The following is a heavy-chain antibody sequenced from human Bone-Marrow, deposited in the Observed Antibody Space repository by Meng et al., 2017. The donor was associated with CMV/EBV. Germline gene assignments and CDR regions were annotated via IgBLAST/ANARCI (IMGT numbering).Heavy chain of an antibody. CDR2: IYYSGST. CDR1: GGSFSGYY. Sequence: SETLSLTCAVYGGSFSGYYWSWIRQPPGKGLEWIGYIYYSGSTNYNPSLKSRVTISVDTSKNQFSLKLSSVTAADTAVYYCARAYCSSTSCYGPNWFDPWGQGTLVTVSS. CDR3: ARAYCSSTSCYGPNWFDP. J-gene: IGHJ5*02. D-gene: IGHD2-2*01. V-gene: IGHV4-59*01.